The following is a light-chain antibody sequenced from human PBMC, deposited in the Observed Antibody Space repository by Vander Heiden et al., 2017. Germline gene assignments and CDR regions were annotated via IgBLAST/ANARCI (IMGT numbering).Light chain of an antibody. Sequence: DIVMTQPPASLAGSLGERATINCKSSQSVLYSSNNKNYLAWYQQKPGQPPKLLIYWASTRESGVPDRFSGSGSGTDFTLTISSLQAEDVAVYYCQQYYSTPPTFGQGTKVEIK. J-gene: IGKJ1*01. CDR2: WAS. CDR3: QQYYSTPPT. V-gene: IGKV4-1*01. CDR1: QSVLYSSNNKNY.